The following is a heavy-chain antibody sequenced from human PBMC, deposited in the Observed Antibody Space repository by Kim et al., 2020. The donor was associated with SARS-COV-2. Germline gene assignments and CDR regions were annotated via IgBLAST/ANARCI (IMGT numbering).Heavy chain of an antibody. D-gene: IGHD3-16*01. CDR1: GGSVSSGSYY. J-gene: IGHJ4*02. CDR3: ARVGDYVWGSNDDY. V-gene: IGHV4-61*01. Sequence: SETLSLTCTVSGGSVSSGSYYWSWIRQPPGKGLEWIGYIYYSGSTNYNPSLKSRVTISVDTSKNQFSLKLSSVTAADTAVYYCARVGDYVWGSNDDYWGQGTLVTVSS. CDR2: IYYSGST.